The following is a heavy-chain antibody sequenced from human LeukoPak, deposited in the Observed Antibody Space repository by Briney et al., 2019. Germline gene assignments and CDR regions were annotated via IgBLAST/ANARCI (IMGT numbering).Heavy chain of an antibody. CDR1: GYSFTTYW. CDR3: ASPSSGYSSGPDY. Sequence: GESLKISCTGSGYSFTTYWIGWVRQLPGKGLEWMGIIYPGDSDTRYSPSLQGQVTMSADKSISTAYLQWSSLQASDTAMYYCASPSSGYSSGPDYWGQGTLVTVSS. V-gene: IGHV5-51*01. J-gene: IGHJ4*02. D-gene: IGHD6-19*01. CDR2: IYPGDSDT.